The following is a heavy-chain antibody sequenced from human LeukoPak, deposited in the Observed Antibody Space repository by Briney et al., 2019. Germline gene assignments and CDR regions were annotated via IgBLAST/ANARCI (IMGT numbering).Heavy chain of an antibody. D-gene: IGHD2-15*01. CDR1: GFTFGNYA. V-gene: IGHV3-23*01. Sequence: PGGSLRLSCAGSGFTFGNYAMGWVRQAPGXGLEWVSTISGSGSNTYYADSVKGRFTISRDNYKNTLYLQMNSLRAEDTAEYYCAKKPAAGYCSGGSCSTYYYYNGMDVWGQGTTVTVSS. CDR2: ISGSGSNT. CDR3: AKKPAAGYCSGGSCSTYYYYNGMDV. J-gene: IGHJ6*02.